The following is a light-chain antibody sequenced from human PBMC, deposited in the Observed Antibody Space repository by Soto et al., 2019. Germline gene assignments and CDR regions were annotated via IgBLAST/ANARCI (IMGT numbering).Light chain of an antibody. CDR3: QQYNSWT. J-gene: IGKJ1*01. V-gene: IGKV1-5*03. Sequence: DIQMTQSPSTLSASVGDRVTITCRASQSISSWLAWYQQKPGKAPKLLIYEASRLEIGVPSRFSGSGSGTEFTLTISSMQPDDFATYYCQQYNSWTFGQGTKVDIK. CDR2: EAS. CDR1: QSISSW.